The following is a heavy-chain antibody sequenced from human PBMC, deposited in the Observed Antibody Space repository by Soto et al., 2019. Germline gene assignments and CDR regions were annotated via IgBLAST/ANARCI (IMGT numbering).Heavy chain of an antibody. CDR1: EVTLSNYY. Sequence: HSNTAAEVTLSNYYMSWIHQAPEKGLEWVSYISSSGSTIYYADNVKGRFTISRDNAKNSLYLQMNSLRAEDTAVYYCARDPKPYYDILIDYFDYWGQGTLVTVSS. J-gene: IGHJ4*02. CDR3: ARDPKPYYDILIDYFDY. D-gene: IGHD3-9*01. CDR2: ISSSGSTI. V-gene: IGHV3-11*01.